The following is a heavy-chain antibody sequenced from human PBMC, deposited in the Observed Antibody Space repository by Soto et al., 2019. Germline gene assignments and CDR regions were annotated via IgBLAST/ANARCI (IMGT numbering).Heavy chain of an antibody. CDR1: RYSFTSYW. Sequence: GESLKISCKGSRYSFTSYWIIWVRQMHGKGLXWMGXIXPXDXXXNXXXXFQGHVTISADKSISTAYLQWSSLKASDTAMYYCARRYGYYGMDVWGQGTTVTVSS. J-gene: IGHJ6*02. CDR3: ARRYGYYGMDV. D-gene: IGHD3-9*01. V-gene: IGHV5-10-1*01. CDR2: IXPXDXXX.